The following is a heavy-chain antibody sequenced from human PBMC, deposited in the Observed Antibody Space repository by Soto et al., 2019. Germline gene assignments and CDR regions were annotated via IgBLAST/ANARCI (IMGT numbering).Heavy chain of an antibody. CDR1: GFTLSDHY. CDR3: ASNIIAAAGTLPY. CDR2: TRNKANSYTT. Sequence: PGGSLRLSCAASGFTLSDHYMDWVRQAPGKGLEWVGRTRNKANSYTTEYAASVKGRFTISRDDSKNSLYLQMNSLKTEDTAVYYCASNIIAAAGTLPYWGRGTLVTVSS. J-gene: IGHJ4*02. V-gene: IGHV3-72*01. D-gene: IGHD6-13*01.